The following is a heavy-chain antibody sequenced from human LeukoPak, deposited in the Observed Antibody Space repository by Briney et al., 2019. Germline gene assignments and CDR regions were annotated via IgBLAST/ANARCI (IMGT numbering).Heavy chain of an antibody. CDR3: ARGGGSFDY. V-gene: IGHV4-59*01. D-gene: IGHD6-25*01. J-gene: IGHJ4*02. CDR2: IYYSGTT. CDR1: GGSISNYH. Sequence: PSETLSLTCTVSGGSISNYHWSWTRQPPGKGLEWIGYIYYSGTTNYNPSLESRVTISVDTSKNQFSLELSSVTAADTAVYYCARGGGSFDYWGQGTLVTVSS.